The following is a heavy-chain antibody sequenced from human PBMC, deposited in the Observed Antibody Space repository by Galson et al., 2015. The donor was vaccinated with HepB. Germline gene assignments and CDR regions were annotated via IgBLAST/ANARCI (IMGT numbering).Heavy chain of an antibody. J-gene: IGHJ5*02. Sequence: SVKVSCKASGGTFSSYTISWVRQAPGQGLEWMGGIIPILGIANYAQKFQGRVTITADKSTSTAYMELSSLRSEDTAVYYCVIGFSCGSSHCFDPWGQGTLVTVSS. CDR2: IIPILGIA. V-gene: IGHV1-69*10. D-gene: IGHD6-19*01. CDR3: VIGFSCGSSHCFDP. CDR1: GGTFSSYT.